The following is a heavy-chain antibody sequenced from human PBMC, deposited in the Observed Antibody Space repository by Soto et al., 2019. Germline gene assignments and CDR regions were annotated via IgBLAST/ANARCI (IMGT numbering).Heavy chain of an antibody. Sequence: GGSLRLSCAASGFTFSSYSMNWVRQAPGKGLEWVSSISSSSSYIYYADSVKGRFTISRDNAKNSLYLQMNSLRAEDTAVYYCARDTSGAAAGDAFDIWGQGTMVTVSS. CDR1: GFTFSSYS. V-gene: IGHV3-21*01. D-gene: IGHD6-13*01. J-gene: IGHJ3*02. CDR3: ARDTSGAAAGDAFDI. CDR2: ISSSSSYI.